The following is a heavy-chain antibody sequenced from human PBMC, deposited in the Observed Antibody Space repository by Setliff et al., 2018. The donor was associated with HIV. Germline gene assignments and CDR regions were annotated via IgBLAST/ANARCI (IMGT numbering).Heavy chain of an antibody. Sequence: PGGSLRLSCAASGFTFSSYAMSWVRQAPGKGLEWVSAISTSGANTYYADSVKGRFTISRDNSKNTLYLQMNSLRAEDTAVYYCARGEPTILVVPAAFFDYWGRGTLVTVSS. CDR1: GFTFSSYA. CDR2: ISTSGANT. D-gene: IGHD2-2*01. V-gene: IGHV3-23*01. J-gene: IGHJ4*02. CDR3: ARGEPTILVVPAAFFDY.